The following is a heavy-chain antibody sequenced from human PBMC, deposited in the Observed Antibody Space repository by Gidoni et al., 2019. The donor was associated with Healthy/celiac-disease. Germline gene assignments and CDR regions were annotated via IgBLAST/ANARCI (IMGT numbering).Heavy chain of an antibody. D-gene: IGHD1-26*01. CDR1: GFTFSSYG. J-gene: IGHJ4*02. V-gene: IGHV3-30*18. CDR2: ISYDGSNK. CDR3: AKDQDRVGAVKYYFDY. Sequence: QVQLVESGGGVVQPGRSLRLSCAASGFTFSSYGMHWVRQAPGKGLEWVAVISYDGSNKYYADSVKGRFTISRDNSKNTLYLQMNSLRAEDTAVYYCAKDQDRVGAVKYYFDYWGQGTLVTVSS.